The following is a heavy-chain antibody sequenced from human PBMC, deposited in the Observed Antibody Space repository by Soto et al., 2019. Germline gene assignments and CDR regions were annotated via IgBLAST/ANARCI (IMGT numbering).Heavy chain of an antibody. Sequence: QVQLVESGGGVVQPGRSLRLSCAASGFTFSSYGMHWVRQAPGKGLEWVAVISYDGSNKYYADSVKGRFTISRDNSKNTLYLQMNSLRAEDTAVYYCAKRGAPYSYGDYGMDVWGQGTTVTVSS. J-gene: IGHJ6*02. CDR1: GFTFSSYG. D-gene: IGHD5-18*01. V-gene: IGHV3-30*18. CDR2: ISYDGSNK. CDR3: AKRGAPYSYGDYGMDV.